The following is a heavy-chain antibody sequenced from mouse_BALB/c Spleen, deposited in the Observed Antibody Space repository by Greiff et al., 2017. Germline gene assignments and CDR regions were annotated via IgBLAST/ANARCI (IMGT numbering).Heavy chain of an antibody. Sequence: EVQGVESGGGLVQPGGSRKLSCAASGFTFSSFGMHWVRQAPEKGLEWVAYISSGSSTIYYADTVKGRFTISRDNPKNTLFLQMTSLRSEDTAMYYCARSSDYWGQGTTLTVSS. CDR3: ARSSDY. J-gene: IGHJ2*01. CDR1: GFTFSSFG. CDR2: ISSGSSTI. V-gene: IGHV5-17*02.